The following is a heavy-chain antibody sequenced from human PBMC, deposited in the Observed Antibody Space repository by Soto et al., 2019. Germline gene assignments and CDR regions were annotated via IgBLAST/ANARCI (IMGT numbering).Heavy chain of an antibody. CDR2: ISSSSSTI. Sequence: GGSLRLSCAASGFTFSSYSMNWVRQAPGKGLEWVSYISSSSSTIYYADSVKGRFTISRDNAKNSLYLQMNSLRAEDTAVYYCARGSHTIFGVAPTQSFDYWGQGTLVTVSS. J-gene: IGHJ4*02. V-gene: IGHV3-48*01. D-gene: IGHD3-3*01. CDR1: GFTFSSYS. CDR3: ARGSHTIFGVAPTQSFDY.